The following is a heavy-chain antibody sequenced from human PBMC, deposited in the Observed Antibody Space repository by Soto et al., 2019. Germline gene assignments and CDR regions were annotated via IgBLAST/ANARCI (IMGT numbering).Heavy chain of an antibody. Sequence: ASVKVSCKASGYTFRSYGISCVRQAPGQGXEWMGWISGYHGNTNYSQNLQRKVNMNKQPYTSTNYMELRNLRYDDTAVYYCAKADSNYGGRFYYYYLDVWGTGTMVTVSS. CDR1: GYTFRSYG. V-gene: IGHV1-18*01. CDR3: AKADSNYGGRFYYYYLDV. CDR2: ISGYHGNT. J-gene: IGHJ6*03. D-gene: IGHD4-4*01.